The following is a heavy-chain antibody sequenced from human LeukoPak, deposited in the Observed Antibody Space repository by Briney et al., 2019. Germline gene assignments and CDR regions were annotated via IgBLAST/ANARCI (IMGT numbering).Heavy chain of an antibody. Sequence: GGSLRLSCAASGFTFSSYAMHWVRQAPGKGLEWVAVISYDGSNKYYADSVKGRFTISRDNSKNTLHLQMNSLRAEDTAVYYCAREEGLTVTIDYWGQGTLVTVSS. CDR2: ISYDGSNK. CDR1: GFTFSSYA. CDR3: AREEGLTVTIDY. J-gene: IGHJ4*02. V-gene: IGHV3-30-3*01. D-gene: IGHD4-17*01.